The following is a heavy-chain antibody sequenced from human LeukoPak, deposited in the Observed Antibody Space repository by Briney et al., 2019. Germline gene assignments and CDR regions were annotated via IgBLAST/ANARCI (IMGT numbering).Heavy chain of an antibody. V-gene: IGHV1-69*05. CDR3: ARVGRLGDAFDI. D-gene: IGHD1-26*01. J-gene: IGHJ3*02. CDR2: IIPIFGTA. Sequence: ASVKVSCKASGGTFSSYAISWVRQAPGQGLEWMGGIIPIFGTANYAQKFQGRVTITTDESTSTAYMELSSLRSEDTAVYYCARVGRLGDAFDIWGQGTMVTVSS. CDR1: GGTFSSYA.